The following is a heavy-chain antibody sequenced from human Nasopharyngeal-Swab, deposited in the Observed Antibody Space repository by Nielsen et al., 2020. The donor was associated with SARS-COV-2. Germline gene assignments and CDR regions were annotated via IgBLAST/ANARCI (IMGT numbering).Heavy chain of an antibody. CDR3: ARDRVVPAAMWAYYYYYGMDV. J-gene: IGHJ6*02. CDR2: IYYSGST. V-gene: IGHV4-31*02. D-gene: IGHD2-2*01. Sequence: PGKGLEWIGYIYYSGSTYYNPSLKSRVTISVDTSKNQSSLKLSSVTAADTAVYYCARDRVVPAAMWAYYYYYGMDVWGQGTTVTVSS.